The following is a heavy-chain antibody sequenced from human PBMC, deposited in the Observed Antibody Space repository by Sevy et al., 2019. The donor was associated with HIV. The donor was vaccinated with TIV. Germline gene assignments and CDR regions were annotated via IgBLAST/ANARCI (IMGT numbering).Heavy chain of an antibody. D-gene: IGHD6-19*01. CDR2: IYSGGST. Sequence: GGSLRLSCAASGFNVNSNYMSWVRQAPGKGLEWVSVIYSGGSTYYADSVKGRFIISRDNSKNTVYLQMNSLRAEDTAVYYCARERSGAYERYFYGMDVWGQGNTVTVSS. CDR3: ARERSGAYERYFYGMDV. CDR1: GFNVNSNY. J-gene: IGHJ6*02. V-gene: IGHV3-53*01.